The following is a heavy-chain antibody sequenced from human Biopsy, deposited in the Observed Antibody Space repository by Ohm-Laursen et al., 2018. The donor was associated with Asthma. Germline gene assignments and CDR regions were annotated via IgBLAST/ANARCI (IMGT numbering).Heavy chain of an antibody. Sequence: ATVKISCKTSGYTFNSAGITWVRQAPGQGLEWMGWISVYNGNTKVAQKLQDRDTMITDTSTSTAYMELRSLRSDDTAVYFCARAVDYSHYYGMDVWGQGTTVTVS. CDR1: GYTFNSAG. J-gene: IGHJ6*02. V-gene: IGHV1-18*01. CDR2: ISVYNGNT. CDR3: ARAVDYSHYYGMDV. D-gene: IGHD3-10*01.